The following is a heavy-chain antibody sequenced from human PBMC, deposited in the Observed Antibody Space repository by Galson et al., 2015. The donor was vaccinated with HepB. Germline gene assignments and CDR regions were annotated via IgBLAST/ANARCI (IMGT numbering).Heavy chain of an antibody. CDR2: ISSNGGST. V-gene: IGHV3-64D*09. CDR1: GFMFSTYA. D-gene: IGHD1-1*01. CDR3: LKGAHSLGTGTSDY. J-gene: IGHJ4*02. Sequence: SLRLSCAASGFMFSTYAMHWVRQAPGKGLEYVSGISSNGGSTYSADSVKDRFTISRDNSKNTLFLQMSSLRAEDTAVYYCLKGAHSLGTGTSDYWGQGTLVTVSS.